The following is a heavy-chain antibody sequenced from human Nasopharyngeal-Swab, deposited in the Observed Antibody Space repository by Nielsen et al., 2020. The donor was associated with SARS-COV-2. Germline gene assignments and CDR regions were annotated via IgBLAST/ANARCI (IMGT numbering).Heavy chain of an antibody. V-gene: IGHV3-74*03. CDR3: ARETSASGAYYFEF. CDR2: LKTDGSDT. CDR1: GFSFSTYW. J-gene: IGHJ4*02. D-gene: IGHD3-9*01. Sequence: GGSLRLSCAASGFSFSTYWMHWVRHTPGKGLVWVSRLKTDGSDTMYADSVKGRFTISRDNAKNTMYLQMNSLREEDTALYYCARETSASGAYYFEFWGRGTRVTVSS.